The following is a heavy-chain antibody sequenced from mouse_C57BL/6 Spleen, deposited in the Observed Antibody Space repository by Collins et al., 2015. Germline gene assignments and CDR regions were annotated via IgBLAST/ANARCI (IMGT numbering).Heavy chain of an antibody. Sequence: GTSVKLSCKASGYNFTSYWINWVKLRPGQGLEWIGDIYPGSGSTNYNEKFKSKATLTVDTSSSTAYMQLSSLASEDSALYYCAREGYYGNYGAYWGQGTLVTVSA. CDR1: GYNFTSYW. V-gene: IGHV1-55*01. CDR3: AREGYYGNYGAY. D-gene: IGHD2-1*01. J-gene: IGHJ3*01. CDR2: IYPGSGST.